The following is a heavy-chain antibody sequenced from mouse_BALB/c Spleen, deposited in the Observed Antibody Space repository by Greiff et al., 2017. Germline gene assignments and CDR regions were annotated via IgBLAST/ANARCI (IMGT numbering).Heavy chain of an antibody. J-gene: IGHJ4*01. CDR2: ISSGSSTI. CDR3: ARWGMDY. V-gene: IGHV5-17*02. Sequence: DVQLVESGGGLVQPGGSRKLSCAASGFTFSSFGMHWVRQAPEKGLEWVAYISSGSSTIYYADTVKGRFTISRDNPKNTLFLQMTSLRSEDTAMYYCARWGMDYWGQGTSVTVSS. CDR1: GFTFSSFG.